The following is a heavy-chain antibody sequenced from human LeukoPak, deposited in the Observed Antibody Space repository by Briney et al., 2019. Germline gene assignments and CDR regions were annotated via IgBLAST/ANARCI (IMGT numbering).Heavy chain of an antibody. CDR2: IYSGGST. V-gene: IGHV3-66*01. Sequence: GGSLRLSCAASGFTVSSNYMSWVRQAPGKGLEWVSVIYSGGSTYYADSVKGRFTISRDNSKNTLYLQMNSLRAEDTAVYYCARDRYGDYAFDYWGQGTLVTVSS. J-gene: IGHJ4*02. CDR3: ARDRYGDYAFDY. CDR1: GFTVSSNY. D-gene: IGHD4-17*01.